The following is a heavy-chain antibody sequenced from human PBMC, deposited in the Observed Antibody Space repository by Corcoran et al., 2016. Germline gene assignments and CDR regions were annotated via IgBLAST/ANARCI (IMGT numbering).Heavy chain of an antibody. D-gene: IGHD3-16*01. CDR3: ARGFMITFGGVLRPPFDP. Sequence: QVQLQQWGAGLLKPSETLSLTCAVYGGSFSGYYWSWIRQPPGKGLEWMGEINHSGSTNYNPSLKSRVTISVDTSKNQFSLKLSSVTAADTAVYYCARGFMITFGGVLRPPFDPWGQGTLVTVSS. CDR1: GGSFSGYY. J-gene: IGHJ5*02. V-gene: IGHV4-34*01. CDR2: INHSGST.